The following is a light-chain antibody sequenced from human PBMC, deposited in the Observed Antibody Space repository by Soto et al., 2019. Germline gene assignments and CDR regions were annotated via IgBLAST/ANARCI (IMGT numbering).Light chain of an antibody. CDR3: QQYYSTPIT. V-gene: IGKV4-1*01. Sequence: SGITQSPGSRAVSLGERPTIRCKSIQRAFDSPNNKNYLAWYQHKPGQPPKVLTYWASTRESGVPDRFSGSGSGTDCTLTISSLQAEDVAVYYCQQYYSTPITLGQGTRLEIK. J-gene: IGKJ5*01. CDR2: WAS. CDR1: QRAFDSPNNKNY.